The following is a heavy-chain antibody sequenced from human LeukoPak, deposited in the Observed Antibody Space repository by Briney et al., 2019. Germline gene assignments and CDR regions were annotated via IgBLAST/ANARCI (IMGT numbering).Heavy chain of an antibody. CDR3: ARHCILGGGDCYPPYYGMDV. Sequence: GESLQISCQGSGYSFTSYWISWVRQMPGKGLEWMGRIDPSDSYTNYSPSFQGHVTISADKSISTAYLQWSSLKASDTAMYYCARHCILGGGDCYPPYYGMDVWGQGTTVTVSS. CDR2: IDPSDSYT. V-gene: IGHV5-10-1*01. D-gene: IGHD2-21*02. J-gene: IGHJ6*02. CDR1: GYSFTSYW.